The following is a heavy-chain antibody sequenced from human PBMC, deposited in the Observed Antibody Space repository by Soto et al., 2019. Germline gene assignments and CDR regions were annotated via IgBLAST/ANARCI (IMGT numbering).Heavy chain of an antibody. D-gene: IGHD4-4*01. Sequence: EVQLVESGGGLVQPGESLRLSCAASGFTFSSYWMHWIRQAPGKGLVWVSRVSSDGSSTVYANSVKGRLTISRDDAKNTLYLQMNSLSDEDKAVYYCTRGRPNYSAFDSWGQGTLVTVSS. CDR1: GFTFSSYW. V-gene: IGHV3-74*01. CDR2: VSSDGSST. CDR3: TRGRPNYSAFDS. J-gene: IGHJ4*02.